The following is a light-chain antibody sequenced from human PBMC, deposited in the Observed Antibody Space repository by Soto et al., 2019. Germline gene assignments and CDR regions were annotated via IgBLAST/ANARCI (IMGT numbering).Light chain of an antibody. Sequence: EIVLTQSPGTLSLSPGERATLSCRASQSVPSNLVAWYQQKPGQAPILVIYGVSRRATGIPDRFSGSGSGTDFTLTISRLEHEDFAVYYCQQYDSSWTFGQGTKVEIK. V-gene: IGKV3-20*01. CDR1: QSVPSNL. J-gene: IGKJ1*01. CDR2: GVS. CDR3: QQYDSSWT.